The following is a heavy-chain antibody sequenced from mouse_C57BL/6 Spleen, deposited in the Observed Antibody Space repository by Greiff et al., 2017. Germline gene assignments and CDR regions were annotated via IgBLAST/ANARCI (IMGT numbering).Heavy chain of an antibody. CDR1: GYTFTSYW. J-gene: IGHJ1*03. V-gene: IGHV1-53*01. D-gene: IGHD1-1*01. CDR2: INPCNGGT. Sequence: QVQLQQPGTELVKPGASLKLSCKASGYTFTSYWMHWVKQRPGQGLEWIGNINPCNGGTNYNEKFKSKATLTVDKSSSTAYMQLSSLTSEDSAVYYCARHHGSSRWYFGGRGTGTTVTVS. CDR3: ARHHGSSRWYFGG.